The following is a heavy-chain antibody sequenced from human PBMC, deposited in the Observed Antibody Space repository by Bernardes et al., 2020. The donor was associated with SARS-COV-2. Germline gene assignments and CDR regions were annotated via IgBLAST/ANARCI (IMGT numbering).Heavy chain of an antibody. D-gene: IGHD3-10*01. CDR3: ARENEWFGELLVDY. V-gene: IGHV4-31*03. CDR2: IYYSGST. J-gene: IGHJ4*02. Sequence: TLSLTCTVSGCSISSGGYYWSWIRQHPGKGLEWIGYIYYSGSTYYNPSLKSRVTISVDTSKNQFSLKLSSVTAADTAVYYCARENEWFGELLVDYWGQGTLVTVSS. CDR1: GCSISSGGYY.